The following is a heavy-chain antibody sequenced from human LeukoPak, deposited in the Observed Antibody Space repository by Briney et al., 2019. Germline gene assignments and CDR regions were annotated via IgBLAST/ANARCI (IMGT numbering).Heavy chain of an antibody. Sequence: ASVKVSCKASGYTFTAYYMHWVRQAPGQGLEWMGWINPNSGGTNYAQKFQDRVTMTRDTSISTAYMELSRLRSDDTAVYYCASGYSSGWKIDYWGQGTLVTVSS. D-gene: IGHD6-19*01. CDR3: ASGYSSGWKIDY. J-gene: IGHJ4*02. CDR2: INPNSGGT. CDR1: GYTFTAYY. V-gene: IGHV1-2*02.